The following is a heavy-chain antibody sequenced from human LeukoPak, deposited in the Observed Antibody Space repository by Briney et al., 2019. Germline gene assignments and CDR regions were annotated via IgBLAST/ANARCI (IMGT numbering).Heavy chain of an antibody. Sequence: PSETLSLTCSLSGDSISSRTYYWTWIRQHPEKGLEWIGYIWNSGSTNYNPALKGRVTISVDTSKNQFSLKLTSVAAADTAIYYCARDVSSMFPNWFDPWGQGILVIVSS. CDR3: ARDVSSMFPNWFDP. V-gene: IGHV4-31*03. CDR2: IWNSGST. CDR1: GDSISSRTYY. J-gene: IGHJ5*02. D-gene: IGHD6-6*01.